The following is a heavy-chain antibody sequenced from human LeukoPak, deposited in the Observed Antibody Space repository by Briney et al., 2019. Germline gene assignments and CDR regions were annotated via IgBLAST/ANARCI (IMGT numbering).Heavy chain of an antibody. V-gene: IGHV1-69*04. CDR1: GGTFSSYA. CDR2: IIPILGIT. Sequence: SVKVSCKASGGTFSSYAISWVRQAPGQGLEWMGRIIPILGITNYAQKFQGRVTITADKSTSTAYMELSSLRSDDTALYYCASAHSSAWSSAVDFWGQGTLVTVSS. CDR3: ASAHSSAWSSAVDF. J-gene: IGHJ4*02. D-gene: IGHD6-19*01.